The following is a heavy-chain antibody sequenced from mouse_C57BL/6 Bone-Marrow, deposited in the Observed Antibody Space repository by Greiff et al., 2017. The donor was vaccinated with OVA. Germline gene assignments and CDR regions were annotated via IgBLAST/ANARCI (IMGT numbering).Heavy chain of an antibody. J-gene: IGHJ1*03. CDR3: TYDYDGGPWYFDV. CDR1: GFTFSSYA. Sequence: EVKLMESGEGLVKPGGSLKLSCAASGFTFSSYAMSWVRQTPEKRLEWVAYISSGGDYIYYADTVKGRFTISRDNARNTLYLQMSSLKSEDTAMYYCTYDYDGGPWYFDVWGTGTTVTVSS. CDR2: ISSGGDYI. D-gene: IGHD2-4*01. V-gene: IGHV5-9-1*02.